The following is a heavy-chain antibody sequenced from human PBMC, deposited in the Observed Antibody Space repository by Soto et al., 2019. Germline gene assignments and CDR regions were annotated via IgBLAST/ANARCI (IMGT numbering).Heavy chain of an antibody. CDR3: ARSTIEPRLFMYPFDS. CDR2: IYHSGST. CDR1: GGSISSSNW. Sequence: SETLSLTCAVSGGSISSSNWWSWVRQPPGKGLEWIGEIYHSGSTNYNPSLKSRVTISVDKSKNQFSLKLSSVTAADTAVYYCARSTIEPRLFMYPFDSRGQGTLVTVSS. J-gene: IGHJ4*02. V-gene: IGHV4-4*02. D-gene: IGHD6-6*01.